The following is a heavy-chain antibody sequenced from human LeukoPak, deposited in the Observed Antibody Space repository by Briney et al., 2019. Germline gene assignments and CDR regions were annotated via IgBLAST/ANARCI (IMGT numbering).Heavy chain of an antibody. CDR2: IYHSGST. J-gene: IGHJ3*02. Sequence: PSETLSLTCTVSGYSISSGYYWGWIRQPPGKGLEWIGSIYHSGSTYYNPSLKSRVTISVDTSKNQFSLKLSSVTAADTAVYYCARGGLTGYYALDAFDIWGQGTMVTVSS. CDR3: ARGGLTGYYALDAFDI. D-gene: IGHD3-9*01. V-gene: IGHV4-38-2*02. CDR1: GYSISSGYY.